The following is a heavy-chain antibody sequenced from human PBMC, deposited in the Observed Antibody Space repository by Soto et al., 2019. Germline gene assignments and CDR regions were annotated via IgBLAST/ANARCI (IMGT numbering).Heavy chain of an antibody. Sequence: PSGTLSLTCTVSGGCVSGGSYYWGWIRQPPGKGREWIGYIYYSGSTNYNPSLKSRVTISVDTSKNQFSLKLSSVTAADTAVYYCARHVYDFWSGYHSYYGMDFWGQGTTVTVSS. V-gene: IGHV4-61*01. D-gene: IGHD3-3*01. J-gene: IGHJ6*02. CDR3: ARHVYDFWSGYHSYYGMDF. CDR2: IYYSGST. CDR1: GGCVSGGSYY.